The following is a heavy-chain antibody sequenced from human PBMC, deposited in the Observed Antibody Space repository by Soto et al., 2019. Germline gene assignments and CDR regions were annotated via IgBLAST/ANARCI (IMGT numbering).Heavy chain of an antibody. J-gene: IGHJ6*02. CDR3: ASLTPPFHFDWLFLPDYYYYGMDV. CDR2: IYHSGST. CDR1: GGSISSSNW. D-gene: IGHD3-9*01. V-gene: IGHV4-4*02. Sequence: PSETLSLTCAVSGGSISSSNWWSWVRQPPGKGLEWIGEIYHSGSTNYNPSFKSRATISVDKSKNQFSLKLSSVTAADTAVYYCASLTPPFHFDWLFLPDYYYYGMDVWGQGTTVTVSS.